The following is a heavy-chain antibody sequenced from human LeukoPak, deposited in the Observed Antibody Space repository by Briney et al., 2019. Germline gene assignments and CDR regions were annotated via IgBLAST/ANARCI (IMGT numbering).Heavy chain of an antibody. CDR1: GFTFSGYG. CDR3: AKDLTKYFDY. J-gene: IGHJ4*02. V-gene: IGHV3-30*02. CDR2: IRYDGSNK. D-gene: IGHD1-1*01. Sequence: GGSLRLSCAASGFTFSGYGMHWVRQAPGKGLEWVALIRYDGSNKFYADSVKGRFTISRDNSKNTLYLQMHSLRAEDTAVYYCAKDLTKYFDYWGQGTLVTVSS.